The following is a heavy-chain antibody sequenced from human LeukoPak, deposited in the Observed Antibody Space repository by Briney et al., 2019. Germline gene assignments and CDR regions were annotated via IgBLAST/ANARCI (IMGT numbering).Heavy chain of an antibody. V-gene: IGHV1-2*04. CDR2: INPNSGGT. CDR1: GYTLTSYY. J-gene: IGHJ4*02. CDR3: AREQWLTYYFDY. D-gene: IGHD6-19*01. Sequence: ASVKVSCKASGYTLTSYYMHWVRQAPAQGLEWMGWINPNSGGTNYAQKFQGWVTMTRDTSISTAYIELSRLRSDDTAVYYCAREQWLTYYFDYWGQGTLVTVSS.